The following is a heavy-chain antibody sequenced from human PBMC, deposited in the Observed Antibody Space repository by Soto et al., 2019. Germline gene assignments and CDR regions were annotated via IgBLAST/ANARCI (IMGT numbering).Heavy chain of an antibody. D-gene: IGHD3-3*01. CDR2: MNPNSGNT. CDR3: ARVYYDFWSGYLNLGYYCYGMDV. J-gene: IGHJ6*02. V-gene: IGHV1-8*01. CDR1: GYTFTSYD. Sequence: ASVKVSCKASGYTFTSYDINWVRQATGQGLEWMGWMNPNSGNTGYAQKFQGRVTMTRNTSISTAYMELSSLRSEDTAVYYCARVYYDFWSGYLNLGYYCYGMDVWGQGTTVTVSS.